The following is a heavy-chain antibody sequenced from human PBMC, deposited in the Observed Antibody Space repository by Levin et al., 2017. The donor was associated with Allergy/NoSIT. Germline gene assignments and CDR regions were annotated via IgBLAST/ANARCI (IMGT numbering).Heavy chain of an antibody. J-gene: IGHJ4*02. CDR3: ARFNYYDSSGFFDY. V-gene: IGHV3-7*02. CDR2: INQDGNEK. D-gene: IGHD3-22*01. Sequence: GESLKISCAASGFTFSNYWMTWVRQGPGKGLEWVAHINQDGNEKYYGDSVRGRFTISRDNTKKSLYLQMNSLRAEDTAVYYCARFNYYDSSGFFDYWGRGTLATVSS. CDR1: GFTFSNYW.